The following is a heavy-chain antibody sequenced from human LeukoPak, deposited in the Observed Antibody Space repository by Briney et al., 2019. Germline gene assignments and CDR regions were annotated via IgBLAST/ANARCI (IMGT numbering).Heavy chain of an antibody. J-gene: IGHJ6*02. CDR2: IYYSGCP. CDR3: ARDGRYYYDSSSFHYYYGMDV. CDR1: GGSISGYY. Sequence: SETLSLTCTVSGGSISGYYWSWIRQPPGKGLEWIGYIYYSGCPNYNPSLKSRVTISVDTSKNQFSLRLSSVTAADTAVYYCARDGRYYYDSSSFHYYYGMDVWGQGTTVTVSS. D-gene: IGHD3-22*01. V-gene: IGHV4-59*01.